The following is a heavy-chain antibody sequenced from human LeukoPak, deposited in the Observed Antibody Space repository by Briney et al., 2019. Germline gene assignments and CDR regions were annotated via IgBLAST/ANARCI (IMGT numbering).Heavy chain of an antibody. Sequence: GGSLRFSCIASGFTFSSYSMNWVRQAPGKGLEWVSYISSSSSIYYADSVKGRFTISRDNAKTSLYLQMNSLRGEDTAVYYCARDQRSGIAAYGMDVWGQGTTVIVSS. V-gene: IGHV3-48*01. CDR2: ISSSSSI. J-gene: IGHJ6*02. CDR1: GFTFSSYS. D-gene: IGHD6-13*01. CDR3: ARDQRSGIAAYGMDV.